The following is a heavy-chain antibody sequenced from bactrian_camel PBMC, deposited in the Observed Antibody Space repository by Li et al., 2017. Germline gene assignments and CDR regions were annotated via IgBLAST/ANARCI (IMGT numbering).Heavy chain of an antibody. V-gene: IGHV3S6*01. CDR1: GLSFSEHG. CDR3: ALGGRNKYPLPVPFNY. D-gene: IGHD1*01. CDR2: IYSDGSNT. J-gene: IGHJ4*01. Sequence: HVQLVESGGGLVQPGGSLRLPCAASGLSFSEHGMAWVRQGPGKGLEWVSSIYSDGSNTYYADSVKGRFTISRDNAKNTVYLQMNTLKSEDTAVYYCALGGRNKYPLPVPFNYWGQGTQVTVS.